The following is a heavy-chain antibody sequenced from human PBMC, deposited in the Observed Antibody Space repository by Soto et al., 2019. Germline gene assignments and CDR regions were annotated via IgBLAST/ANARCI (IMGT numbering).Heavy chain of an antibody. D-gene: IGHD6-6*01. CDR3: AKDFAASSSAEYFQH. J-gene: IGHJ1*01. V-gene: IGHV3-23*01. CDR1: GFTFNVYA. CDR2: ISGSGGDT. Sequence: PGGSLRLSCATSGFTFNVYAMSWVRQAPGKGLEWVSAISGSGGDTYYADSVKGRFTISRDKSNNSVHLQMKSLRADDTAVYYCAKDFAASSSAEYFQHWGQGTLVTVSS.